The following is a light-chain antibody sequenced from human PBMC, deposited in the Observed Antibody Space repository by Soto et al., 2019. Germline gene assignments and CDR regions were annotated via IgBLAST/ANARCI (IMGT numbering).Light chain of an antibody. Sequence: DIQMTQSPSSLSASVGDRVTITCQASQDVSTYLNCYQQKPGKAPKVLIYDASTLETGVPSRFSGSGSGTDFTFTITSLQPEDIATYYCQQYDNVPLTFGGGTKVDIK. CDR1: QDVSTY. CDR2: DAS. V-gene: IGKV1-33*01. CDR3: QQYDNVPLT. J-gene: IGKJ4*01.